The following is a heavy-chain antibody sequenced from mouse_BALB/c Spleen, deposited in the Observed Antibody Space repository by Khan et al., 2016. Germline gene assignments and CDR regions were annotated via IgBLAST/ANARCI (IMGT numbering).Heavy chain of an antibody. CDR3: ASLTGTIAY. V-gene: IGHV7-3*02. D-gene: IGHD4-1*01. CDR1: GFTFTDYY. J-gene: IGHJ3*01. CDR2: IRNKAGGYTT. Sequence: LVESGGGLVQTGGSLRLSCATSGFTFTDYYMTWVRQPPGKALEWLGFIRNKAGGYTTEYSASVKGRFTISRDNSQSILYLQMNTLRAEDSATYYCASLTGTIAYWGQGLWSLSLQ.